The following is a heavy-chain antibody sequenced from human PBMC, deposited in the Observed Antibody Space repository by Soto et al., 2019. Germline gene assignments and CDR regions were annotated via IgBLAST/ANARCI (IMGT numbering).Heavy chain of an antibody. J-gene: IGHJ5*02. CDR2: LLRPGRST. CDR1: GFMFSDYA. CDR3: AKDAIANDGIWLMDS. Sequence: GGSLRLSCAASGFMFSDYAMTWARQAPGKELEWVSGLLRPGRSTYYADSVKGRFNISGDTSANTVYLQMDSLRAEDTAVYYCAKDAIANDGIWLMDSWGQGTVVTVSS. V-gene: IGHV3-23*01. D-gene: IGHD3-16*01.